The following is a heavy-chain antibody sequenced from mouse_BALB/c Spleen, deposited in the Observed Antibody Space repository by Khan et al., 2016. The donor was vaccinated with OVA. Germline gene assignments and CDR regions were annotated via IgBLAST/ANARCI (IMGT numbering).Heavy chain of an antibody. Sequence: QVQLKESGAELVKTGASVKLSCKASGYTFSSYYLYWVKQRPGQGLEWIGEINPNNGDSNFNEKFKSKATLTVDKFSYTAYMQLSSLTSEDSAVYYCRRSGYGSFAYWGQGTLVTVSA. CDR1: GYTFSSYY. D-gene: IGHD1-1*02. J-gene: IGHJ3*01. CDR3: RRSGYGSFAY. V-gene: IGHV1S81*02. CDR2: INPNNGDS.